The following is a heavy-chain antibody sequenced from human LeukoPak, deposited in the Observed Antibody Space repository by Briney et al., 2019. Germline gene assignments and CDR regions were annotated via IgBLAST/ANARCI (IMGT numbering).Heavy chain of an antibody. J-gene: IGHJ3*02. CDR1: GFTFSSYW. CDR3: GRPRDGYNRGASGI. Sequence: GGSLRLSCAASGFTFSSYWMHWVRQAPGKGLVWVSRINTDGSSTNYADSVKGRFTISRDNAKNTLYLQMNSLRAEDTALYYCGRPRDGYNRGASGIWGQGTMVTVSS. CDR2: INTDGSST. D-gene: IGHD5-24*01. V-gene: IGHV3-74*01.